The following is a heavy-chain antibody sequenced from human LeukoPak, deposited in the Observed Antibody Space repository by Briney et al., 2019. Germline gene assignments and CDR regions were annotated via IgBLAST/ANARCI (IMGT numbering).Heavy chain of an antibody. Sequence: GGSLRLSCAASGFTFSSYWMHWVRQAPGKGLVWVSRINSDGSSTSYADSVKGRFTISRDNAKNTLYLQMNSLRAEDTAVYYCARMRGSSGWGYYYYYMDVWGKGTTVTISS. CDR3: ARMRGSSGWGYYYYYMDV. V-gene: IGHV3-74*01. J-gene: IGHJ6*03. CDR1: GFTFSSYW. D-gene: IGHD6-19*01. CDR2: INSDGSST.